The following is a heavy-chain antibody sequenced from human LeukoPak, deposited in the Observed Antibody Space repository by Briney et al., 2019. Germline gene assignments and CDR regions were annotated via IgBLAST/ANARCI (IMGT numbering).Heavy chain of an antibody. CDR3: ARAPYGSGSLFDY. V-gene: IGHV4-39*07. D-gene: IGHD3-10*01. J-gene: IGHJ4*02. CDR2: IYYSGST. CDR1: GGSISSSSYY. Sequence: SETLSLTCTVSGGSISSSSYYWGWIRQPPGKGLEWIGSIYYSGSTYYNPSLKSRVTISVDTSKNQFSLKLSSVTAADTAVYYCARAPYGSGSLFDYWGQGTLVTVSS.